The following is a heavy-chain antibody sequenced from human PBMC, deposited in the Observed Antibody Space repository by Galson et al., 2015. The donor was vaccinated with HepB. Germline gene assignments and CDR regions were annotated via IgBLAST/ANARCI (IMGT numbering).Heavy chain of an antibody. V-gene: IGHV5-51*01. CDR3: ARFHQLLILSRGMDV. J-gene: IGHJ6*02. D-gene: IGHD2-2*01. CDR1: GYSFNTYW. Sequence: QSGAEVKKPGESLKISYKGSGYSFNTYWIGWVRQMPRKGLEWMGFIYPGDSDTRYSPSFQGQVTISADKSIATAYLQWNSLKASDTAMYYCARFHQLLILSRGMDVWGQGTTVTVSS. CDR2: IYPGDSDT.